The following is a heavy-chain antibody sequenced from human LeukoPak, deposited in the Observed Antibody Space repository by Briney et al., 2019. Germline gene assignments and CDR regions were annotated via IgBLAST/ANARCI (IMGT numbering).Heavy chain of an antibody. V-gene: IGHV3-9*01. CDR1: GYTFDDYA. J-gene: IGHJ4*02. D-gene: IGHD5-18*01. CDR3: AKGHTYGLGESYLDF. CDR2: ISWNSGSV. Sequence: PGGSLRLSCEASGYTFDDYAMHWVRQAPGKGLEWVSAISWNSGSVGYADSVKGRFTISRDNGKNSLYLQMKSLRTEDTALYYCAKGHTYGLGESYLDFWGQGTLVSVSS.